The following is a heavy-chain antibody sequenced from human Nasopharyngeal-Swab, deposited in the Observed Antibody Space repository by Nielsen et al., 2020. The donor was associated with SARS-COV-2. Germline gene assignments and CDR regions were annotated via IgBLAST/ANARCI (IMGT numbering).Heavy chain of an antibody. CDR1: GDSIAYTTFY. D-gene: IGHD6-13*01. J-gene: IGHJ4*02. V-gene: IGHV4-39*01. Sequence: SQPLSPTCTLSGDSIAYTTFYWAWIRQPPGKGLERIGNIYYNGNTYQNPSLKSRLTISVDKSKNQFSLQLSSVTAADTAVYYCVRSSSWYYFDYWAQGTQVTVSS. CDR2: IYYNGNT. CDR3: VRSSSWYYFDY.